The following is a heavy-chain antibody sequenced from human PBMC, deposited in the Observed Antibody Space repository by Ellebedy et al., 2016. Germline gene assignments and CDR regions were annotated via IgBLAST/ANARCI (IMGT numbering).Heavy chain of an antibody. Sequence: ASVKVSCKASGYTFPSYGINWVRQPPGQGLVWMGWISTLNGNTNYAQKVPGRVTVTTDTSTSTVYMDLRSLRSDDTAVYFCARAAGTGADSWGQGTLVTVSS. D-gene: IGHD6-13*01. J-gene: IGHJ4*02. CDR2: ISTLNGNT. CDR1: GYTFPSYG. CDR3: ARAAGTGADS. V-gene: IGHV1-18*04.